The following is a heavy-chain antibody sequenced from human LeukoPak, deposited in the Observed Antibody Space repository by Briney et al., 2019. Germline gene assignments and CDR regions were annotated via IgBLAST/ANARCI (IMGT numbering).Heavy chain of an antibody. Sequence: SETLSLTCTVSGGSISNYYWTWVRQPPGKGLEWIGYIFNSGSTNYNPSLKGRVTISVDTPKHQFSLKVSSVSAADTAVYYCARESRGYSFGAYYNYGMDVWGQGTTVTVSS. CDR3: ARESRGYSFGAYYNYGMDV. CDR2: IFNSGST. CDR1: GGSISNYY. J-gene: IGHJ6*02. D-gene: IGHD5-18*01. V-gene: IGHV4-59*01.